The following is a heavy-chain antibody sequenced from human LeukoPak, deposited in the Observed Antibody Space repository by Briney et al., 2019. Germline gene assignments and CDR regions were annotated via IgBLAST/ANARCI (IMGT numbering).Heavy chain of an antibody. D-gene: IGHD3-9*01. J-gene: IGHJ4*02. V-gene: IGHV1-24*01. Sequence: ASVKVSCKVSGYTLTELSMHWARQAPGKGLEWMGGFDPEDGETIYAQKFQGRVTMTEDTSTDTAYMELSSLRSEDTAVYYCATGILRYFDWLFYEWGQGTLVTVSS. CDR3: ATGILRYFDWLFYE. CDR1: GYTLTELS. CDR2: FDPEDGET.